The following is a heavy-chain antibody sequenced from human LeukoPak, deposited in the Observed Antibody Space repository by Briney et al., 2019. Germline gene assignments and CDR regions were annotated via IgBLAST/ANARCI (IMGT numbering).Heavy chain of an antibody. V-gene: IGHV4-59*01. CDR3: AGDPYCSGGSCYPGWFDY. CDR2: IYYSGST. J-gene: IGHJ4*02. D-gene: IGHD2-15*01. Sequence: SETLSLTCTVSGGSISSYYWSWIRQPPGKGLEWIGYIYYSGSTNYNPSLKSRVTISVDTSKNQFSLKLSSVTAADTAVYYCAGDPYCSGGSCYPGWFDYWGQGTLVTVSS. CDR1: GGSISSYY.